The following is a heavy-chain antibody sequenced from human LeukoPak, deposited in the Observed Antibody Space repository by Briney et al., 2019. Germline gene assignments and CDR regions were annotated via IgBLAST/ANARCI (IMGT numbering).Heavy chain of an antibody. CDR3: ARIVSAALSGGFDF. D-gene: IGHD2-2*01. CDR1: GGSISSSRFF. Sequence: PSETLSLTCKVSGGSISSSRFFWGWVRQPPGKGLEWIGTDHYSGSTYYNPSLKSRVTIVVDTSKNQFSLNLSSVTAADSAVYYCARIVSAALSGGFDFWGQGTLVTVSS. V-gene: IGHV4-39*01. J-gene: IGHJ4*02. CDR2: DHYSGST.